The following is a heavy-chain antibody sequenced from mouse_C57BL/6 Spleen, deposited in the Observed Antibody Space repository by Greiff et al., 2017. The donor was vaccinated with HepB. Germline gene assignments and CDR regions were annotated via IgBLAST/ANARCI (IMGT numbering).Heavy chain of an antibody. J-gene: IGHJ2*01. CDR1: GYSFTGYY. CDR2: INPSTGGT. D-gene: IGHD2-4*01. V-gene: IGHV1-43*01. CDR3: ARLGLRRDFDY. Sequence: EVKLMESGPELVKPGASVKISCKASGYSFTGYYMHWVKQSSEKSLEWIGEINPSTGGTSYNQKFKGKATLTVDKSSSTAYMQLKSLTSEDSAVYYCARLGLRRDFDYWGQGTTLTVSS.